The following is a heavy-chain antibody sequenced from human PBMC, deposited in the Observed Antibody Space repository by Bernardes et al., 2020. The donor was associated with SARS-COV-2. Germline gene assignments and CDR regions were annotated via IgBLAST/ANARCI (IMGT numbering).Heavy chain of an antibody. J-gene: IGHJ2*01. Sequence: GGSLRLCCAASGFTFSSYDMHWVRQATGKGLEWVSAIGTAGDTYYPGSVKGRFTISRENAKNSLYLQMNSLRAGDTAVYYCARVRHTFSPVHSSSWYFWYFDLWGRGTLVTVSS. CDR2: IGTAGDT. CDR1: GFTFSSYD. CDR3: ARVRHTFSPVHSSSWYFWYFDL. D-gene: IGHD6-13*01. V-gene: IGHV3-13*01.